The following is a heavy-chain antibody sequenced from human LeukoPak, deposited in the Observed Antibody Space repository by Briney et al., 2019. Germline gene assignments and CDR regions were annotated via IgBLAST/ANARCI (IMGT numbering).Heavy chain of an antibody. V-gene: IGHV1-69*06. D-gene: IGHD6-19*01. CDR2: IIPIFGTA. J-gene: IGHJ4*02. Sequence: SSVTVPCQASGGTFSSYAIRWVRQAAAQGLEGMGGIIPIFGTANYAQKFQGRVTITADKSTSTAYMGLSSLRAEDTAVYYCAKDPTGIAVAGTFSWADYWGQGTRVTVSS. CDR3: AKDPTGIAVAGTFSWADY. CDR1: GGTFSSYA.